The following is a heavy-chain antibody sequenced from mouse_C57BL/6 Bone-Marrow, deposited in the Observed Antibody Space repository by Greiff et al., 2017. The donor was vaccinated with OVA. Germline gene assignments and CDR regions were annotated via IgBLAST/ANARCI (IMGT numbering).Heavy chain of an antibody. CDR2: INSDGGST. D-gene: IGHD2-5*01. CDR1: EYEFPSHD. CDR3: ARHYSNYEGNAMDY. Sequence: DVMLVESGGGLVQPGESLKLSCESNEYEFPSHDMSWVRKTPEKRLELVAAINSDGGSTYYPDTMERRFIISRDNTKKTLYLQMSSLRSEDTALYYCARHYSNYEGNAMDYWGQGTSVTVSS. J-gene: IGHJ4*01. V-gene: IGHV5-2*01.